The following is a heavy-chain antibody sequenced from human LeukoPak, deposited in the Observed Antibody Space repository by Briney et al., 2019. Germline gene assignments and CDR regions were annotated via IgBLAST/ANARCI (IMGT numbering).Heavy chain of an antibody. Sequence: GGSLRLSCAASGFTFSDHYMDWVRQAPGKGLEWVGRTRKKTNSYTTEYAASVKGRFTISRDDSKNSLYLQMNSLKAEDTPVYYCTRVVLVGTTYSYFDYWGQGTLVTVSS. D-gene: IGHD1-26*01. J-gene: IGHJ4*02. V-gene: IGHV3-72*01. CDR3: TRVVLVGTTYSYFDY. CDR2: TRKKTNSYTT. CDR1: GFTFSDHY.